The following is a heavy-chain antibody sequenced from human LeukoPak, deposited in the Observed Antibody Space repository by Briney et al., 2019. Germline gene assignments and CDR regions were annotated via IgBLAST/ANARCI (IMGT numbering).Heavy chain of an antibody. CDR3: AKFRYHSNDNNYLDFNY. CDR1: GFTFSGYA. V-gene: IGHV3-23*01. CDR2: ISGSGGHT. D-gene: IGHD3-22*01. J-gene: IGHJ4*02. Sequence: QPGGSLRLSCAASGFTFSGYAMNWVRQAPGKGPEWVSSISGSGGHTYFADSVKGRFTISRDNSKNTLDLQMNSLKVEDTAVYYCAKFRYHSNDNNYLDFNYWGQGTLVTVSS.